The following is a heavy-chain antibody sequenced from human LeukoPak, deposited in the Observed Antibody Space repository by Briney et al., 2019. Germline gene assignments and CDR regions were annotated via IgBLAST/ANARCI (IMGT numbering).Heavy chain of an antibody. V-gene: IGHV4-59*01. J-gene: IGHJ5*02. CDR3: ARDKGGSFDP. D-gene: IGHD3-10*01. CDR2: IYYSGST. Sequence: SETLSLTCTVSGGSISSYYWRWIRQPPGKGLEWIGYIYYSGSTYYNPSLKSRVTISVDTSTNRFSLKLSSVTAADTAVYYCARDKGGSFDPWGQGTLVTVSS. CDR1: GGSISSYY.